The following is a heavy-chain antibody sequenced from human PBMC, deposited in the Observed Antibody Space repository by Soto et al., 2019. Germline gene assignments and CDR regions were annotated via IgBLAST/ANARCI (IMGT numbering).Heavy chain of an antibody. Sequence: GGSLRLSCAASGFTVSSNYMSWVRQAPGKGLEWVSVIYSGGSTYYADSVKGRFTISRHNSKNTLYLQMNSLRAEDTAVYYCARGGTVIRGDAFDIWGQGTMVTVSS. CDR3: ARGGTVIRGDAFDI. CDR2: IYSGGST. CDR1: GFTVSSNY. J-gene: IGHJ3*02. D-gene: IGHD1-26*01. V-gene: IGHV3-53*04.